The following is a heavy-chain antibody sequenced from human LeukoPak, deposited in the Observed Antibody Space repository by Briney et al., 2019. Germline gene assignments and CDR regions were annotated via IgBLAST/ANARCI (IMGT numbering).Heavy chain of an antibody. J-gene: IGHJ4*02. CDR3: ARTTPRTAEQGYFHY. Sequence: SGPALVKPTQTLTLTCTFSGFSLSTSGMCVSWIRQPPGKALEWLARIDWDDDKYYSTSLKTRLTISKDTSKNQVVLTMTNMGPVDTATYYCARTTPRTAEQGYFHYWGQGTLVTVSS. V-gene: IGHV2-70*11. D-gene: IGHD6-13*01. CDR1: GFSLSTSGMC. CDR2: IDWDDDK.